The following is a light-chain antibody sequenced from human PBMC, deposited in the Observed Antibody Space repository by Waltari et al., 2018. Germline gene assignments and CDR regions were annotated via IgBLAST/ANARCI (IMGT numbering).Light chain of an antibody. CDR2: GKT. J-gene: IGLJ2*01. CDR3: NSRVSSGNHVV. Sequence: SSELTQDPAVSVALGQTVRITCQGDSLRSYYASWYQQKPGKAPVPVIYGKTNRPSGIPVRFSGASSRDSASWTVTVAQAEDEADYYGNSRVSSGNHVVFSRGTKLTVL. V-gene: IGLV3-19*01. CDR1: SLRSYY.